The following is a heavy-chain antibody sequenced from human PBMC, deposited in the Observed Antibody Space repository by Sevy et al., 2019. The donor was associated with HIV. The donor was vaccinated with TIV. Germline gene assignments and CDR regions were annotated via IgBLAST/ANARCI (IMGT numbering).Heavy chain of an antibody. Sequence: PSVKVSCKASGGTFSSYAIHWVRQAPGQGLEWMGGIIPIFGTTNYAQKFQGRVTITADESTSTSNMELSSLRSEDTAVYYCAGGFTMIRGGGYYFDYWGQGTLVTVSS. J-gene: IGHJ4*02. CDR3: AGGFTMIRGGGYYFDY. D-gene: IGHD3-22*01. CDR1: GGTFSSYA. CDR2: IIPIFGTT. V-gene: IGHV1-69*13.